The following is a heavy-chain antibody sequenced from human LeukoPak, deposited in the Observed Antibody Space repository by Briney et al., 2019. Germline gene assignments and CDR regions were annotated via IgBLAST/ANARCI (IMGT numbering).Heavy chain of an antibody. V-gene: IGHV3-23*01. Sequence: RGSLRHSCAASGFSFSSCAMSGVRPAPGKGVEWVSAISGSGGSTYYAGSVKGRFTISRDNSKNTLYLQMNSLRAEDTAVYYCAKDGSWLVTYYFDLDVWGKGTTVTVSS. CDR2: ISGSGGST. CDR3: AKDGSWLVTYYFDLDV. CDR1: GFSFSSCA. J-gene: IGHJ6*03. D-gene: IGHD6-19*01.